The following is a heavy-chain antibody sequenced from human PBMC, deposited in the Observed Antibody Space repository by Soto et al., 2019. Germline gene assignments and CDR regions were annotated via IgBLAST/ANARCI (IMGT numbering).Heavy chain of an antibody. D-gene: IGHD4-17*01. V-gene: IGHV1-69*13. CDR2: IIPIFGTE. Sequence: SVKVSCKASGGTFSSYAISWVRQAPGQGLEWMGGIIPIFGTENYAQKFQGRVTITADESTSTAYMELSSLRSEDTAVYYCASQSPVTVNYYYYGMDVWGQWTTVTVSS. CDR3: ASQSPVTVNYYYYGMDV. CDR1: GGTFSSYA. J-gene: IGHJ6*02.